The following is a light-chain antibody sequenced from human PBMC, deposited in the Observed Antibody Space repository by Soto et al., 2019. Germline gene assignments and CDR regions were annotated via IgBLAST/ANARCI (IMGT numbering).Light chain of an antibody. CDR3: QQFSSYPLT. V-gene: IGKV3-11*01. CDR1: QSVNIY. Sequence: ILLTQSPATLSLSPGERATLSCGASQSVNIYLAWYQQKPGQAPRLLINNAFNRATGIPARFRGSGSGTDFTLTISRLAPEDFEVYYCQQFSSYPLTFGGGTKVDIK. J-gene: IGKJ4*01. CDR2: NAF.